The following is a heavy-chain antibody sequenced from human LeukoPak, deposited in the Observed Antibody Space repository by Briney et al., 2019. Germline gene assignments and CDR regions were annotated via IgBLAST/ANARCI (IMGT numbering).Heavy chain of an antibody. CDR1: GFTFSSYW. Sequence: PGGSLRLSCAASGFTFSSYWMHWVRQAPGKGLVWVSRIKSDGSTNYADSVKGRFTTSRDNAKNTVSLQMNSLRAEDTGVYYCARAPSEIGGYYPKYFRHWGQGTLVTVSS. CDR3: ARAPSEIGGYYPKYFRH. J-gene: IGHJ1*01. CDR2: IKSDGST. D-gene: IGHD3-22*01. V-gene: IGHV3-74*01.